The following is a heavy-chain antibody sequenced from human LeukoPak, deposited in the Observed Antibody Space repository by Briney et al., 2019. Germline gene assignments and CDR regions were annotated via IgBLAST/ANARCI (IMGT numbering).Heavy chain of an antibody. Sequence: ASVKVSCKASGYTFTGYYMHWVRQAPGQGLEWMGWINPNTGDTNSAQNFHSSVTTTSDTSISTAYMELSRLRSDDTAVYYCARDYSGSDRTTHWGQGTLVTVSS. V-gene: IGHV1-2*02. CDR1: GYTFTGYY. CDR3: ARDYSGSDRTTH. D-gene: IGHD5-12*01. J-gene: IGHJ4*02. CDR2: INPNTGDT.